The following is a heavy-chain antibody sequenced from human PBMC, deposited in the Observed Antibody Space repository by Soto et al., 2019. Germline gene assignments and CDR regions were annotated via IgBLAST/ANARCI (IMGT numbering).Heavy chain of an antibody. CDR3: TRHEGGAAADRPFDY. Sequence: SETLSLTCAVYGGSFSGYIWTWIRQTPGKGLQWIGQINHSGNAIYNPSLKNRVTISIMSNNQFSLEMSSVTAADTAVYYCTRHEGGAAADRPFDYWGQVTLVTVS. CDR1: GGSFSGYI. CDR2: INHSGNA. V-gene: IGHV4-34*01. D-gene: IGHD6-13*01. J-gene: IGHJ4*02.